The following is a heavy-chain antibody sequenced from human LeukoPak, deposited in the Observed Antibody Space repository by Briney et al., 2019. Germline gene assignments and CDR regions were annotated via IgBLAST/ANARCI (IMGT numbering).Heavy chain of an antibody. CDR2: IYTVGNT. CDR3: ARGYSYGYFDY. J-gene: IGHJ4*02. D-gene: IGHD5-18*01. CDR1: GFPLSSNY. Sequence: PGGALGLSLAASGFPLSSNYMRWGRPAPGRGPGWVSVIYTVGNTYYAESVKGRFTISRDNSKNTLYLQMNSLRAEDTAVYYCARGYSYGYFDYWGQGTLVTVSS. V-gene: IGHV3-53*01.